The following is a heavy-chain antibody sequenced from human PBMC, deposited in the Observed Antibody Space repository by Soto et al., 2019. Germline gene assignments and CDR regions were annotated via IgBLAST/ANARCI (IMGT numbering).Heavy chain of an antibody. V-gene: IGHV1-69*13. CDR3: ARGITLGGYSSGWYFSWFDP. J-gene: IGHJ5*02. D-gene: IGHD6-19*01. CDR2: IIPIFGTA. Sequence: GASVKVSCKASGGTFSSHAISWVRQAPGQGLEWMGGIIPIFGTANYAQKFQGRVTITADESTSTAYMELNSLRAEDTAVYYCARGITLGGYSSGWYFSWFDPWGQGTLVTVSS. CDR1: GGTFSSHA.